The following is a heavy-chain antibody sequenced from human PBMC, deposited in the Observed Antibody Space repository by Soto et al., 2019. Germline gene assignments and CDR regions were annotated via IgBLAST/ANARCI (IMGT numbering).Heavy chain of an antibody. D-gene: IGHD6-6*01. CDR1: VGSISSGGYY. CDR3: ARDVPYSSSSGWFDP. Sequence: ASETLSLTGTVSVGSISSGGYYWSWVLQHPGKGLEWIGYIYYSGSTYYNPSLKSRVTISVDTSKNQFSLKLSSVTAADTAVYYCARDVPYSSSSGWFDPWGQGTLVTVSS. CDR2: IYYSGST. V-gene: IGHV4-31*03. J-gene: IGHJ5*02.